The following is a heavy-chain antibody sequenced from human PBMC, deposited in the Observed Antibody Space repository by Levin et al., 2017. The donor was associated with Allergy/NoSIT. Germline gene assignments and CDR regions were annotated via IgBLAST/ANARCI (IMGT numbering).Heavy chain of an antibody. D-gene: IGHD3-9*01. V-gene: IGHV2-26*01. Sequence: SGPTLVKPTETLTLTCTVSGFSLSNARMGVSWIRQPPGKALEWLAHIFSNDEKSYSTSLKSRLTISKDTSKSQVVLTMTNMDPVDTATYYCARTLREYYDILTGYYSGGRWFDPWGQGTLVTVSS. CDR3: ARTLREYYDILTGYYSGGRWFDP. CDR1: GFSLSNARMG. CDR2: IFSNDEK. J-gene: IGHJ5*02.